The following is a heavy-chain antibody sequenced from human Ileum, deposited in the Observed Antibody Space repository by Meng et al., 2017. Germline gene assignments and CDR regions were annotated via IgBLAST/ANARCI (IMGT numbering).Heavy chain of an antibody. CDR1: GGSIESNNW. V-gene: IGHV4-4*02. D-gene: IGHD3-10*02. CDR3: ARADYVRYFDL. Sequence: VQLPESLPGLVNPSVTLSLTCAVSGGSIESNNWWTWIRQPPGQGLEWIGEVYHSGSTHYNPSLQSRVTISIDNSKNRFSLSLNSVTAADTAIYYCARADYVRYFDLWGRGTLVTVSS. J-gene: IGHJ2*01. CDR2: VYHSGST.